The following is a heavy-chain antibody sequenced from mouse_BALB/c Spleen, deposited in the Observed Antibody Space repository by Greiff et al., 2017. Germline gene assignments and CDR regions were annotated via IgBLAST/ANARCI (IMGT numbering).Heavy chain of an antibody. D-gene: IGHD1-1*01. V-gene: IGHV14-3*02. Sequence: EVQLQQSGAELVKPGASVKLSCTASGFNIKDTYMHWVKQRPEQGLEWIGWIDPANGNTKYDPKFQGKATITANTSSNTAYLQLSSLTSEDTAVYYCASRGIGLLWYFDVWGAGTTVTVSS. CDR1: GFNIKDTY. J-gene: IGHJ1*01. CDR3: ASRGIGLLWYFDV. CDR2: IDPANGNT.